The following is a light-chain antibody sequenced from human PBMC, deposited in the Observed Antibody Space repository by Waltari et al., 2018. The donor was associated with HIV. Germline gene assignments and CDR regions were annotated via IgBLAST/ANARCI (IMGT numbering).Light chain of an antibody. CDR1: SGSVAANF. V-gene: IGLV6-57*01. Sequence: NFMLTQPHSVSASPGETVTISCTHSSGSVAANFVQWFQLRPGSSTTTVIYEDNESPSGVPDRFSGSIDSSSSSASFTAFLTISGLKTEDEAVYYCQSYDSDSLVFGGGIRLTVL. CDR2: EDN. J-gene: IGLJ3*02. CDR3: QSYDSDSLV.